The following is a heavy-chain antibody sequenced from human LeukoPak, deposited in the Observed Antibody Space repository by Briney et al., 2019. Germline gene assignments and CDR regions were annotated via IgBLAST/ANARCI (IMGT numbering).Heavy chain of an antibody. CDR1: GGSVSSRDYY. D-gene: IGHD1-1*01. J-gene: IGHJ4*02. CDR2: IYYSGTT. Sequence: SETLSLTCTVSGGSVSSRDYYWTWIRQSPGKGLEWVGLIYYSGTTYYSPSLKSRIAMSVDTSKNQFSLRLNSVTAADTAVYYCATIPEERENYIDYWGQGTLVTVSS. V-gene: IGHV4-30-4*01. CDR3: ATIPEERENYIDY.